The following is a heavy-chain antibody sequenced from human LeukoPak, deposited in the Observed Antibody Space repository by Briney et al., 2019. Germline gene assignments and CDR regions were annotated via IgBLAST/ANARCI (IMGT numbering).Heavy chain of an antibody. Sequence: SETLSLTCTVSGGSISSSSYHWGWIRQPPGKGLEWIGSVYYSGSTYYNPSLKSRVTISVDTSKNQFSLKLSSVTAADTAVYYCARLGTGSYLYYFDYWGQGTLVTVSS. D-gene: IGHD1-26*01. CDR1: GGSISSSSYH. CDR2: VYYSGST. V-gene: IGHV4-39*01. CDR3: ARLGTGSYLYYFDY. J-gene: IGHJ4*02.